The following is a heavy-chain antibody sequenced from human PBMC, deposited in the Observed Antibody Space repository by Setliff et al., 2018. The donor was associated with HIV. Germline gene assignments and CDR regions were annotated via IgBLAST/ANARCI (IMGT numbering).Heavy chain of an antibody. J-gene: IGHJ3*02. CDR2: INAGNGNT. Sequence: ASVKVSCKASGYTFTSYVMHWVRQAPGQRLEWMGWINAGNGNTKYSQKFQGRVTFTRDTSASTAYMELSSLRSEDTAVYYCARGVNYYDSSGYAPDAFDIWGQGTMVTVSS. V-gene: IGHV1-3*01. D-gene: IGHD3-22*01. CDR1: GYTFTSYV. CDR3: ARGVNYYDSSGYAPDAFDI.